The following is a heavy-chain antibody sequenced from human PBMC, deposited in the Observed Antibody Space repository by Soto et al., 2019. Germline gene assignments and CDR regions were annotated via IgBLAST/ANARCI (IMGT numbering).Heavy chain of an antibody. CDR1: GYTFTNYG. J-gene: IGHJ4*02. CDR2: ITTDKGKT. CDR3: ATRSPAFDY. Sequence: QVQLVQSGPEVKKPGDSVKVSCKTSGYTFTNYGISWVRQAPGQGLEWMGWITTDKGKTTYAQKFQGRVTMTKDTATSTDYMELRSLRSDDTGMYYCATRSPAFDYWGQGTLVTVSS. V-gene: IGHV1-18*01.